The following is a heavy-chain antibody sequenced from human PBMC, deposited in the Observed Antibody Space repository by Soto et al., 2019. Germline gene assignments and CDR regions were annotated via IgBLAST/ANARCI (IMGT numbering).Heavy chain of an antibody. CDR1: GGSISSYY. V-gene: IGHV4-4*07. J-gene: IGHJ4*02. D-gene: IGHD3-10*01. CDR3: ARDSETTYYYGSGTPMSDY. CDR2: IYTSGST. Sequence: SETLSLTCTVSGGSISSYYCSWIRQPAVKXLEWIGRIYTSGSTNYNPSLKSRVTMSVDTSKNQFSLKLSSVTAADTAVYYCARDSETTYYYGSGTPMSDYWGQGTLVTVSS.